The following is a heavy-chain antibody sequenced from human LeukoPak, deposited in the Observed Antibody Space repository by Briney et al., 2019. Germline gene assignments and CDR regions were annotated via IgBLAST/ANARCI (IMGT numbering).Heavy chain of an antibody. Sequence: GRSLRLSCAASGFTFSSYGMHWVRQAPGKGLEWVAVISYDGSNKYYADSVKGRFTISRDNSKNTLYLQMNSLRAEDTAVYYCARDSLPDYWGQGTLVTVSS. CDR2: ISYDGSNK. CDR3: ARDSLPDY. CDR1: GFTFSSYG. J-gene: IGHJ4*02. V-gene: IGHV3-30*03.